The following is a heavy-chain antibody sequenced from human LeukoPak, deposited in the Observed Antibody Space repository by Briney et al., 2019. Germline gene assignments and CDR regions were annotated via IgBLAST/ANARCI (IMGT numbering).Heavy chain of an antibody. CDR2: IIPILGIA. CDR3: ARTSAAEVIYFDY. J-gene: IGHJ4*02. Sequence: GASVKVSCKASGGTFSSYAISWVRQAPGQGLEWMGRIIPILGIANYAQKFQGRVTITADKSTSTAYMELSSLRSEDTAVYYCARTSAAEVIYFDYWGQGTLVTVSS. V-gene: IGHV1-69*04. CDR1: GGTFSSYA. D-gene: IGHD6-13*01.